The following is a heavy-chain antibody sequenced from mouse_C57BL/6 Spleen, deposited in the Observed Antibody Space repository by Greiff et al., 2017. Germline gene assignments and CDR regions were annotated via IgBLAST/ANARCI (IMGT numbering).Heavy chain of an antibody. V-gene: IGHV1-72*01. CDR2: IDPNSGGT. Sequence: VQLQQSGAELVKPGASVKLSCKASGYTFTSYWMHWVKQRPGRGLEWIGRIDPNSGGTKYNEKFKSKATLTVDKPSSTAYMQLSSLTSEDSAVYDCASLFGTTVVDWYFDVWGTGTTVTVSS. CDR3: ASLFGTTVVDWYFDV. J-gene: IGHJ1*03. CDR1: GYTFTSYW. D-gene: IGHD1-1*01.